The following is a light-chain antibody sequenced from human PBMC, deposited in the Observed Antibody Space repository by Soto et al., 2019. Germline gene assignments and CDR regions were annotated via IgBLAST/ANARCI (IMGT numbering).Light chain of an antibody. V-gene: IGKV3D-15*01. CDR1: QAVNTR. Sequence: EILLTQSPATLSSFPGDRGTLSCRASQAVNTRLAWYQHKPGQAPRLLIYLASNRAAGVPARLSGSGSGTDFTLTIRSLQSEDFAVYDCQHYNNWPSFGQGTKVDIK. J-gene: IGKJ1*01. CDR2: LAS. CDR3: QHYNNWPS.